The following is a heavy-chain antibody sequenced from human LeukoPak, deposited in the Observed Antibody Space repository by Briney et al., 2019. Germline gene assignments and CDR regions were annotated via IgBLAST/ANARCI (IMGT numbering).Heavy chain of an antibody. CDR1: GFTFSSYA. CDR3: AKDPEVDYDSSGPYYFDY. D-gene: IGHD3-22*01. V-gene: IGHV3-23*01. CDR2: ISGSGGST. Sequence: GGSLRLSCAASGFTFSSYAMSWVRQAPGKGLEWVSAISGSGGSTYYADSVKGRFTISRDNSKNTLYLQMNSPRAEDTAVYYCAKDPEVDYDSSGPYYFDYWGQGTLVTVSS. J-gene: IGHJ4*02.